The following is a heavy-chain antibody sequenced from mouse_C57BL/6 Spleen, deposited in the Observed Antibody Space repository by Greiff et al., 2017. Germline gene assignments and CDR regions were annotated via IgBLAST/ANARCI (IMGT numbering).Heavy chain of an antibody. J-gene: IGHJ2*01. V-gene: IGHV1-53*01. CDR3: ARFGYSNLYYFDY. CDR1: GYTFTSYW. D-gene: IGHD2-5*01. Sequence: QVQLQQPGTELVKPGASVKLSCKASGYTFTSYWMHWVKQRPGQGLEWIGNINTSNGGTNDNEKFTSKATLTVDKSSSTAYMQLSSLTSEYSAVYYCARFGYSNLYYFDYWGQGTTLTVSS. CDR2: INTSNGGT.